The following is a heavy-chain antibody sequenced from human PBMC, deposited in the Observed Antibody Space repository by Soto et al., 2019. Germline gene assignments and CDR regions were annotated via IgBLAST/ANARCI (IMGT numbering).Heavy chain of an antibody. Sequence: PGGSLRLSCGASGFTFSSADMSWVRQAPGKGLQWVSTVSVTDANTYYADSVKGRFTVSRDNSKNTLYLQMTSLRAEDTAVYYCAKEGRSYTQGVWGQGTTVTVSS. V-gene: IGHV3-23*01. J-gene: IGHJ6*02. CDR2: VSVTDANT. CDR3: AKEGRSYTQGV. CDR1: GFTFSSAD. D-gene: IGHD1-26*01.